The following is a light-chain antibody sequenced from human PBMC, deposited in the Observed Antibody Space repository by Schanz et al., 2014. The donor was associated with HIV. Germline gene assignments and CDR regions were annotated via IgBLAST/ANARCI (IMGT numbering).Light chain of an antibody. Sequence: EIVLTQSPVTLSLSPGERATLSCRASQSISTYVAWYQQSPGQSPRLLIYGASNRASGIPPRFSGSGSGTDFTLTISRLDPEDFATYYCQQYNSYSPFTFGGGTKVEIK. J-gene: IGKJ4*01. CDR3: QQYNSYSPFT. CDR2: GAS. V-gene: IGKV3-11*01. CDR1: QSISTY.